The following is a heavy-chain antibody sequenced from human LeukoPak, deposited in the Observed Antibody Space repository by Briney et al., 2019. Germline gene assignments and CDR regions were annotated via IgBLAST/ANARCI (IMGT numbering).Heavy chain of an antibody. V-gene: IGHV4-4*07. Sequence: SETLSLTCTVSGGSISSSYWSWIRQPAGKGLEWIGRIYLSGSTNYNPSLKSRVTMSVDTSKNQFSLRLSSVTAADTAVYYCARRSRRQWLVQGAFDIWGQGTMVTVSS. J-gene: IGHJ3*02. CDR1: GGSISSSY. CDR2: IYLSGST. D-gene: IGHD6-19*01. CDR3: ARRSRRQWLVQGAFDI.